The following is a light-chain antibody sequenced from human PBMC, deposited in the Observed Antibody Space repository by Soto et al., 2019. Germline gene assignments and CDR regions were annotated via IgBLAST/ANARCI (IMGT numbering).Light chain of an antibody. J-gene: IGKJ4*01. Sequence: IQLTQSPSTLSASVGDRATITCRASQGIGTALAWYHQRPGNSPDLLVYDASTLQSGVPSRFSGSGSETDFSLTISGLQPEDFGDYYCQQFNTKPLTFGGGTRVEIK. V-gene: IGKV1-13*02. CDR3: QQFNTKPLT. CDR2: DAS. CDR1: QGIGTA.